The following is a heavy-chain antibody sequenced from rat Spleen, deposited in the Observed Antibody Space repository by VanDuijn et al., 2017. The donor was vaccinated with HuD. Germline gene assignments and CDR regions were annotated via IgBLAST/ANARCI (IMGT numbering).Heavy chain of an antibody. V-gene: IGHV2-1*01. D-gene: IGHD1-2*01. Sequence: QVQLKESGPGLVQPSQTLSLTCTVSGFSLISNSVHWVRQPPGKGLEWMGGIWGDGSTDYNSALKSRLSISRDTSRSHVFLKMNSLQTDDTAIYFCARSDYSSPYYFDYWGQGVMVSVSS. J-gene: IGHJ2*01. CDR3: ARSDYSSPYYFDY. CDR1: GFSLISNS. CDR2: IWGDGST.